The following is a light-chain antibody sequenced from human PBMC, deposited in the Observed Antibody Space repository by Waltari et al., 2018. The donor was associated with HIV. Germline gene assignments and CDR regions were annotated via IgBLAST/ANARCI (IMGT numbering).Light chain of an antibody. CDR2: DTT. Sequence: QAVVTQEPSLTVSPGGTVTLTCESSTGPVTNGHYPYWLQQRPGQATMTLIFDTTKKHSWPLARFSGSLLGGKATLTLSGAQPDDEAEYYCFLSYNGARVFGGGTRVTVL. CDR3: FLSYNGARV. CDR1: TGPVTNGHY. V-gene: IGLV7-46*01. J-gene: IGLJ3*02.